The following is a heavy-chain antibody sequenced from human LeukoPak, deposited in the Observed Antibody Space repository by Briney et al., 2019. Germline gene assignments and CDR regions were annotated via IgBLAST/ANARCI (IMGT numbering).Heavy chain of an antibody. V-gene: IGHV4-31*03. CDR2: IYYSGST. J-gene: IGHJ4*02. CDR1: GGSISSGGYY. Sequence: PSQTLSLTCTVSGGSISSGGYYWSWIRQHPGKGLEWIGYIYYSGSTYYNPSLKSRVTISVDTSKNQFSLELSSVTAADTAVYYCARVAVNSGSYDGVHFDYWGQGTLVTVSS. D-gene: IGHD3-10*01. CDR3: ARVAVNSGSYDGVHFDY.